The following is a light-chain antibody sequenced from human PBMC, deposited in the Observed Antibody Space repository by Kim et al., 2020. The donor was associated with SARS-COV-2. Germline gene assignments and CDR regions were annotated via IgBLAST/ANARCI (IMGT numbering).Light chain of an antibody. CDR1: QSISSR. V-gene: IGKV1-5*01. J-gene: IGKJ1*01. CDR2: AAS. Sequence: GDRVTITCRASQSISSRLAWYQQKPGKAPELLIYAASTLERGVPSRFSGTGSGTEFTLTISRLQSDDLATYYCQQYSSYSTFGQ. CDR3: QQYSSYST.